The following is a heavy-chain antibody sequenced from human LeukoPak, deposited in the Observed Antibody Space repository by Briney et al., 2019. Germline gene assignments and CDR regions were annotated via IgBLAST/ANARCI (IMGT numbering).Heavy chain of an antibody. CDR2: ISGCGGST. D-gene: IGHD6-6*01. CDR1: GFTFSSFT. Sequence: GGSLRLSCAASGFTFSSFTMAWVRQAPGKGLEWVSTISGCGGSTYQEDSVKGRFTISRDNTKGTLYLQMSSLRAEDTAVYYCAKRVPYSSSSVYFDSWGQGTLVTVSS. V-gene: IGHV3-23*01. J-gene: IGHJ4*02. CDR3: AKRVPYSSSSVYFDS.